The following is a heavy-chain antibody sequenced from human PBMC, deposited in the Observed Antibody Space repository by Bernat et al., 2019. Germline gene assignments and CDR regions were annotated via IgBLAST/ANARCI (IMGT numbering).Heavy chain of an antibody. CDR1: GFTFSSYE. V-gene: IGHV3-48*03. CDR2: IRSSGSTI. J-gene: IGHJ4*02. CDR3: ARVCGSSSGHASDY. Sequence: EVQLVESGGGVVQPGGSLRLSCAASGFTFSSYEMNWVRQAAGKGLEWMAYIRSSGSTIFYADSVKGRFTTSRDNGKNTLYLQMNSLRAEDTAVYYCARVCGSSSGHASDYWGQGTLVTVSS. D-gene: IGHD6-6*01.